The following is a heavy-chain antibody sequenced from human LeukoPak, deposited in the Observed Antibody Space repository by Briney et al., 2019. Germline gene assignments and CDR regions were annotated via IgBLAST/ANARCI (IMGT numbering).Heavy chain of an antibody. Sequence: SETLSLTCTVSGGSISSYYWSWIRQPPGKGLEWFGYIYYSGSTNYNPSLKSRVTISRDTSKNQFSLKLSSVTAADTAVYYCAREVGSSSWYGVDYWGQGTLVTVSS. CDR1: GGSISSYY. V-gene: IGHV4-59*01. J-gene: IGHJ4*02. D-gene: IGHD6-13*01. CDR3: AREVGSSSWYGVDY. CDR2: IYYSGST.